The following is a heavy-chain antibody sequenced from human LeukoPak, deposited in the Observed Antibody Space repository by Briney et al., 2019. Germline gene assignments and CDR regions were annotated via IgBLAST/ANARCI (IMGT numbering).Heavy chain of an antibody. CDR2: ISSSCSNK. V-gene: IGHV3-48*02. D-gene: IGHD3-22*01. CDR3: ARKFVGSSGYFDY. CDR1: GXTFSSYS. J-gene: IGHJ4*02. Sequence: PGGSLRLSCAASGXTFSSYSMNWVRQAPGKGLEWVSHISSSCSNKYYADSVKGRFTFSRDYAKNSLYLKMNSLRHEDTAVYYCARKFVGSSGYFDYWGQGTLVTVSS.